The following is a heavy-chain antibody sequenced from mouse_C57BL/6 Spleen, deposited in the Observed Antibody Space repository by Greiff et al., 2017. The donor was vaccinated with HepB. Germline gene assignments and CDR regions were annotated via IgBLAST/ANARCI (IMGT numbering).Heavy chain of an antibody. J-gene: IGHJ4*01. D-gene: IGHD3-2*02. Sequence: QVQLQQPGAELVRPGSSVKLSCKASGYTFTSYWMHWVKQRPIQGLEWIGNIDPSDSETHYNQKFKDKATLTVDKSSSTAYMQLSSLTSEDSAVYYCARERAQATFAMDYWGQGTSVTASS. CDR3: ARERAQATFAMDY. V-gene: IGHV1-52*01. CDR1: GYTFTSYW. CDR2: IDPSDSET.